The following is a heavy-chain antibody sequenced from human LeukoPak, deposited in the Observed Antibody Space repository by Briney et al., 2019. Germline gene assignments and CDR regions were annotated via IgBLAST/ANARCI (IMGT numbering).Heavy chain of an antibody. V-gene: IGHV3-7*03. J-gene: IGHJ6*02. CDR2: INHNGNVN. CDR1: GFTFSSYW. CDR3: ARGGGLDV. D-gene: IGHD3-16*01. Sequence: GGSLRLSCAASGFTFSSYWMNWARQAPGKGLEWVASINHNGNVNYYVDSVKGRFTISRDNGKNSMYLKMRNLRAEDTAVYFCARGGGLDVWGQGATVTVSS.